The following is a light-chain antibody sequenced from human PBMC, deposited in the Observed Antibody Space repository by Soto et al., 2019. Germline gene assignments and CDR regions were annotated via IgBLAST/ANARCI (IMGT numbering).Light chain of an antibody. CDR1: SSDVGGYNY. CDR2: DVS. J-gene: IGLJ1*01. Sequence: QSALTQPASVSGSPGQSITISCTGTSSDVGGYNYVSWYQQHPGKAPKLMIYDVSNRPSGVSNRFSGSKSGNTASLTISGLQAEDEADYYCSSYTSSNTLYGFGTGTKLTVL. V-gene: IGLV2-14*01. CDR3: SSYTSSNTLYG.